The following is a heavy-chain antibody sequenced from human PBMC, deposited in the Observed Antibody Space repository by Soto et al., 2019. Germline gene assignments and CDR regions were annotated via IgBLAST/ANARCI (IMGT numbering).Heavy chain of an antibody. CDR3: ARRGIVARGSYYFDY. D-gene: IGHD5-12*01. J-gene: IGHJ4*02. CDR1: GGSFSGYY. Sequence: SEILSLTCAVYGGSFSGYYWSWIRQPPGKGLEWIGEINHSGSTNYNPSLKSRVTISVDTSKNQFSLKLSSVTAAATAVYYCARRGIVARGSYYFDYGGKETLVTFS. V-gene: IGHV4-34*01. CDR2: INHSGST.